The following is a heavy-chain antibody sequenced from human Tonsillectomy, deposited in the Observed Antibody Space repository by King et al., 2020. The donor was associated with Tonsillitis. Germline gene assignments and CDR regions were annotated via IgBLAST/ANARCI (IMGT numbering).Heavy chain of an antibody. D-gene: IGHD5/OR15-5a*01. V-gene: IGHV3-9*01. J-gene: IGHJ3*02. CDR2: ISWNSGSI. CDR1: GFTFDDYA. CDR3: AKDLSATYPDAFDI. Sequence: VQLVESGGGLVQPGRSLRLSCAASGFTFDDYAMHWVRQAPGKGLEWVSGISWNSGSIGYADSVKGRITISRDNAKNSLYLQMNSLRAEDTALYYCAKDLSATYPDAFDIWGQGTMVTVSS.